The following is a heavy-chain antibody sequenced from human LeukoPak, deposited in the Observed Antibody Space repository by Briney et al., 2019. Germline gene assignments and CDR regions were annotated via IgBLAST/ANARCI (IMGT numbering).Heavy chain of an antibody. CDR2: IIPIFGTA. Sequence: GASVKVSCKASGGTFSSYAISWVRQAPGQGLEWMGGIIPIFGTANYAQKFQGRVTITADKSTSTAYMELSSLRSEDTAVYYCANSRGYSYGTLGYWGQGTLVTVSS. CDR1: GGTFSSYA. V-gene: IGHV1-69*06. D-gene: IGHD5-18*01. CDR3: ANSRGYSYGTLGY. J-gene: IGHJ4*02.